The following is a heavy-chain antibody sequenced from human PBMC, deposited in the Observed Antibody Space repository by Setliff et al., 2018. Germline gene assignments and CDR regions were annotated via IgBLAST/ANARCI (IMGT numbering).Heavy chain of an antibody. CDR3: AREQWLDPPGYYYMDV. J-gene: IGHJ6*03. CDR1: GYSISSGYI. CDR2: IGHTGSI. Sequence: SETLSLTCTVSGYSISSGYIWGWIRQPPGKGLEWVGNIGHTGSINYNPSLKSRLTISRDTSKNHVSLKLNSVTAADMAVYYCAREQWLDPPGYYYMDVWAKGTTVTVSS. D-gene: IGHD6-19*01. V-gene: IGHV4-38-2*02.